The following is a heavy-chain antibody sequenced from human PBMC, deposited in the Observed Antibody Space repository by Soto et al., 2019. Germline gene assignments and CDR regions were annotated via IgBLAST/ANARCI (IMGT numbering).Heavy chain of an antibody. V-gene: IGHV1-18*01. D-gene: IGHD6-19*01. Sequence: VASVKVSCKASGYTFTSYGISWVRQAPGQGLEWMGWISAYNGNTNYAQKLQGRVTMTTDTSTSTAYMELRSLRSDDTAVYYCARDSLLIAVAGTCDYWGQGTLVTVSS. CDR2: ISAYNGNT. CDR3: ARDSLLIAVAGTCDY. CDR1: GYTFTSYG. J-gene: IGHJ4*02.